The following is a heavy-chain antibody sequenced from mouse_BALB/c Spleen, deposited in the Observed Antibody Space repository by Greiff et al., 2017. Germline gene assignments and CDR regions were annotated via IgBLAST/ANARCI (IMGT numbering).Heavy chain of an antibody. CDR3: ARNKVAWFAY. Sequence: VKLMESGPGLVQPSQSLSITCTVSGFSLTSYCVHWVRQSPGKGLEWLGVIWSGGSTDYNAAFISRLSISKDNSKSQVFFKMNSLQADDTAIYYCARNKVAWFAYWGQGTLVTVSA. J-gene: IGHJ3*01. CDR1: GFSLTSYC. CDR2: IWSGGST. V-gene: IGHV2-4-1*01.